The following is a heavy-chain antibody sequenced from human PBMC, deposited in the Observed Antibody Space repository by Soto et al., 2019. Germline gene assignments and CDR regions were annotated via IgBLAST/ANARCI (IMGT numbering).Heavy chain of an antibody. J-gene: IGHJ5*02. CDR1: GFTFTSSA. V-gene: IGHV1-58*01. D-gene: IGHD1-26*01. CDR3: AADGGSYSA. CDR2: IVVGSGNT. Sequence: QMQLVQSGPEVKKPGTSVKVSCKASGFTFTSSAVQWVRQARGQRLEWIGWIVVGSGNTNYAQKFQERVTITRDMSTSTSYMELSSLRSEGTAGYYCAADGGSYSAWGQGTLVTVSS.